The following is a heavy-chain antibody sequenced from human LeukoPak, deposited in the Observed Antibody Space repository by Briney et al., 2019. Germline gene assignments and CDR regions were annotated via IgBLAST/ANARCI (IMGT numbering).Heavy chain of an antibody. CDR2: IRYDGSNK. CDR3: AKETPYYDILTGYPPHDY. J-gene: IGHJ4*02. D-gene: IGHD3-9*01. Sequence: GGSLRLSCAASGFTFSSYGMHWVRQAPGKGLEWVAFIRYDGSNKYYADSVQGRFTISRDNSKNTLYLQMNSLRAEDTAVYYCAKETPYYDILTGYPPHDYWGQGTLVTVSS. V-gene: IGHV3-30*02. CDR1: GFTFSSYG.